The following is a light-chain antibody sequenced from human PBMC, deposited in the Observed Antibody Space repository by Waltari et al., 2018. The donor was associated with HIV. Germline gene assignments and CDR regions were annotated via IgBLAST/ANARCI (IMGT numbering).Light chain of an antibody. CDR3: SSYTSSNTYVV. CDR1: SSDVAAYNY. J-gene: IGLJ2*01. CDR2: EVR. V-gene: IGLV2-14*01. Sequence: QSALTQPASVSGSPGQSITFSCTGTSSDVAAYNYVPCYHKHPDKAPKVMIYEVRKRPSGVSNRFSGSKSDNTASLTISGLQAEDEADYYCSSYTSSNTYVVFGGGTKLTVL.